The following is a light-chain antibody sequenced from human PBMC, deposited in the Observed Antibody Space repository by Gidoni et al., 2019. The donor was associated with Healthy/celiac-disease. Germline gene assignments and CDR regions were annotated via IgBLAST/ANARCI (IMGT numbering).Light chain of an antibody. CDR1: QSVSSSY. J-gene: IGKJ3*01. Sequence: IVLTQSPGPLSLSPGERATLSCRASQSVSSSYLARYQHKPGQAPRLLIYGASSRATGIPDRFSGSGSGTDFTLTFSRLEPEDFAVYYCQQYGSSIFTFGPGTKVDIK. CDR2: GAS. CDR3: QQYGSSIFT. V-gene: IGKV3-20*01.